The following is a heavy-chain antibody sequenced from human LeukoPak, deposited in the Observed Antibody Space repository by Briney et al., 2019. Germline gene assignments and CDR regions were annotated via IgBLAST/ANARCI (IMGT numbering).Heavy chain of an antibody. V-gene: IGHV3-64*01. CDR2: VVGNGGTT. J-gene: IGHJ4*02. CDR1: GFTFTTYT. Sequence: GGSLRLSCAASGFTFTTYTIHWVRQAPGKGLEYVSAVVGNGGTTYYANSVKGRFTTSRDNSKNTVYLQMGSLRAEDTAVYYCARERAFYYFDYWGQGTLVTVSS. CDR3: ARERAFYYFDY.